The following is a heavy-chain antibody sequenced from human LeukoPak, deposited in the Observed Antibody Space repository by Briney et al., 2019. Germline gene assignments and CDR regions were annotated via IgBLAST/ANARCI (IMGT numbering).Heavy chain of an antibody. CDR3: ARDEPYSSGWFEVDY. D-gene: IGHD6-19*01. CDR1: GYTFTSYG. Sequence: ASVKLSCKASGYTFTSYGISWVRHAPRQGLGWMGWISAYNGNTNYAQKLQGRVTMTTDTSTCTAHMELRSLRSDDTAVYYCARDEPYSSGWFEVDYWGQETLVTVSS. V-gene: IGHV1-18*01. CDR2: ISAYNGNT. J-gene: IGHJ4*02.